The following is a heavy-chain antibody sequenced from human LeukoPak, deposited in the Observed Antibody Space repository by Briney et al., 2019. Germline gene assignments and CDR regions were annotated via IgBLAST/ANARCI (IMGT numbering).Heavy chain of an antibody. J-gene: IGHJ5*02. CDR3: ARGASGVVRGVIIPWFDP. D-gene: IGHD3-10*01. CDR1: GGSVSSGSYY. V-gene: IGHV4-61*01. CDR2: IYYSGST. Sequence: SETLSLTCTVSGGSVSSGSYYWSWLRQPPGKGLEWIGYIYYSGSTNYNPSLKSRVTISVDTSKNQFSLKLSSVTAADTAVYYCARGASGVVRGVIIPWFDPWGQGTLVTVSS.